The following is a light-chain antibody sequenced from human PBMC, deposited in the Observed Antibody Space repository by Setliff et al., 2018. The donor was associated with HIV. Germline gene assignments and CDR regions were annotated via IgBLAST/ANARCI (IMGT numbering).Light chain of an antibody. J-gene: IGLJ1*01. CDR2: DVC. CDR1: GGNVGAYNY. CDR3: CSYAGSYSFV. Sequence: QSALTQPPSVSGSLGQSVTISCTGTGGNVGAYNYVSWYQQHPGKAPKLLIYDVCKRPSGVPDRISGSKSGTTASLTISGLQGEDEADYHCCSYAGSYSFVFGTGTKVTVL. V-gene: IGLV2-11*01.